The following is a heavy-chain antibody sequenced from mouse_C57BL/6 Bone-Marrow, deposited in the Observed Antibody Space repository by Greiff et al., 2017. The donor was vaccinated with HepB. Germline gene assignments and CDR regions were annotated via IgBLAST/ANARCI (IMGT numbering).Heavy chain of an antibody. CDR3: ARGSGNYPFDYAMDY. Sequence: QVQLHQPGAELVMPGASVKLSCKASGYTFTSYWMHWVKQRPGQGLEWIGEIDPSDSYTNYNQKFKGKSTLTVDKSSSTAYMQLSGLTSEDSAVYYCARGSGNYPFDYAMDYWGQGTSVTVSS. CDR2: IDPSDSYT. D-gene: IGHD2-1*01. CDR1: GYTFTSYW. V-gene: IGHV1-69*01. J-gene: IGHJ4*01.